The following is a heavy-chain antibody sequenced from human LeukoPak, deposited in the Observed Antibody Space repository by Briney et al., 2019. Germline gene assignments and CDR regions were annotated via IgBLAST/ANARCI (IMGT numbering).Heavy chain of an antibody. V-gene: IGHV3-21*01. D-gene: IGHD3-22*01. CDR3: ASEYYYDSSGYYHVSSYFDY. Sequence: GGSLRLSCAASGFTFSSYSMNWVRQAPGKGLEWVSSISSSSSYIYYADSVKGRFTISRDNAKNSLYLKMSSLRAEDTAVYYCASEYYYDSSGYYHVSSYFDYWGQGTLVTVSP. CDR2: ISSSSSYI. J-gene: IGHJ4*02. CDR1: GFTFSSYS.